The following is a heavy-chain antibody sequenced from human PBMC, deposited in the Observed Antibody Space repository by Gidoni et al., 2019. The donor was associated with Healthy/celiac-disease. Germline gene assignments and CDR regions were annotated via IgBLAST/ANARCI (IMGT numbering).Heavy chain of an antibody. CDR1: GGSISSGGYY. D-gene: IGHD4-17*01. V-gene: IGHV4-31*03. CDR2: IYYSGSN. J-gene: IGHJ4*02. CDR3: ARDRSDYGGYFDY. Sequence: QVQLQESGTGLVKPSQTLSLTCTVPGGSISSGGYYWSWIRQHPGKGLEWIGYIYYSGSNYYNPSLKSRVTISVDTSKNQFSLKLSSVTAADTAVYYCARDRSDYGGYFDYWGQGTLVTVSS.